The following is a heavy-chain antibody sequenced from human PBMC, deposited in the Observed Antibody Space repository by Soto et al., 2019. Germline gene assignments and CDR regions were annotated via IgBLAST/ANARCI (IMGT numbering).Heavy chain of an antibody. CDR2: IYYSGST. V-gene: IGHV4-39*01. D-gene: IGHD3-10*01. J-gene: IGHJ5*02. CDR3: ASPAFGEGSGFDP. Sequence: QLQLQESGPGLVKPSETLSLTCTVSGGSISSSSYYWGWIRQPPGKGLEWIGSIYYSGSTYYNPSPKSRVTISVNTAKNQFTLKLRSVTAADTAVYYCASPAFGEGSGFDPWGQGTLVTVSS. CDR1: GGSISSSSYY.